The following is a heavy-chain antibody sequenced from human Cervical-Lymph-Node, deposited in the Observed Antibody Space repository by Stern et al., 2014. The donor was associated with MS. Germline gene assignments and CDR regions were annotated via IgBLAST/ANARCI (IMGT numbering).Heavy chain of an antibody. V-gene: IGHV1-46*01. D-gene: IGHD6-13*01. Sequence: QVQLVQSGAELRKPGASVKISCKASGYSFTTHYIQWVRQVPGQGLEWLAFPTPSVGRTTYAQNFQGRVTVAGNTSTDTVDLELTGLRYEDTAVYYCARVLSLATSDSWGQGTLVTVSS. J-gene: IGHJ4*02. CDR1: GYSFTTHY. CDR3: ARVLSLATSDS. CDR2: PTPSVGRT.